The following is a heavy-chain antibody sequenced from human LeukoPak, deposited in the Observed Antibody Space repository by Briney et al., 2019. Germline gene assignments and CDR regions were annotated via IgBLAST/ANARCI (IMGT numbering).Heavy chain of an antibody. CDR2: INPNSGGT. J-gene: IGHJ3*02. CDR3: ARDRYCSSTSCDAFDI. D-gene: IGHD2-2*01. Sequence: ASVKVSCKASGYTFTGYYMHWVREAPGQGLEWMGWINPNSGGTNYAQKFQGRVTMTRDTSISTAYMELSRLRSDDTAVYYCARDRYCSSTSCDAFDIWGQGTMVTVSS. CDR1: GYTFTGYY. V-gene: IGHV1-2*02.